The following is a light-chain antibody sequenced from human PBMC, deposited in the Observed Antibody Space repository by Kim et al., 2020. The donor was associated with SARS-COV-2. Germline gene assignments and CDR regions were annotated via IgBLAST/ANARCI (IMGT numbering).Light chain of an antibody. J-gene: IGKJ1*01. Sequence: EIVLTQSPEFQSVTPKEKVTITCRASQSIGTGLHWFQQKPDQSPKPLIKFASGSFSGVPSRFSGSGSGTDFTLTINSLEAEDAATYFCHQNSRFPLTFGQGTKVDIK. CDR1: QSIGTG. CDR3: HQNSRFPLT. CDR2: FAS. V-gene: IGKV6-21*01.